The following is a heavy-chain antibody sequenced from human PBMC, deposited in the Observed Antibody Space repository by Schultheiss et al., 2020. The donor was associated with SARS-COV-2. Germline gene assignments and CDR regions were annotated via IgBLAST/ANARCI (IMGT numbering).Heavy chain of an antibody. CDR1: GGSFSGYY. J-gene: IGHJ4*02. CDR2: IYNSGST. Sequence: GSLRLSCAVYGGSFSGYYWSWIRQPPGKGLEWIGRIYNSGSTNYNPSLKSRVTISVDTSKNQFSLKLSSVTAADTAVYYCARSLAAAGPYYWGQGTLVTVSS. D-gene: IGHD6-13*01. V-gene: IGHV4-59*10. CDR3: ARSLAAAGPYY.